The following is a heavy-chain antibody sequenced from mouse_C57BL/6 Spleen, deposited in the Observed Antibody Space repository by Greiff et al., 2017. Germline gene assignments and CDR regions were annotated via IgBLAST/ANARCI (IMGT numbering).Heavy chain of an antibody. CDR2: ISSGGDYI. J-gene: IGHJ3*01. V-gene: IGHV5-9-1*02. D-gene: IGHD1-1*01. CDR3: TRWDYGSFAY. Sequence: EVQRVESGEGLVKPGGSLKLSCAASGFTFSSYAMSWVRQTPEKRLEWVAYISSGGDYIYYADTVKGRFTISRDNARNTLYLQMSSLKSEDTAMYYCTRWDYGSFAYWGQGTLVTVSA. CDR1: GFTFSSYA.